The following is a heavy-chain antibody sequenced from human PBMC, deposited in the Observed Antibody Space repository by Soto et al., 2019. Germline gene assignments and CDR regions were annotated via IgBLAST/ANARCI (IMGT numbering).Heavy chain of an antibody. D-gene: IGHD6-19*01. CDR2: FDPEDGET. Sequence: ASVKVSCKVSGYTLTELSMHWVRQAPGEGLEWMGGFDPEDGETIYAQKFQGRVTMTEDTSTDTAYMELSSLRSEDTAVYYCARESAVAGLGTTRKLDYWGQGTLVTVSS. J-gene: IGHJ4*02. V-gene: IGHV1-24*01. CDR1: GYTLTELS. CDR3: ARESAVAGLGTTRKLDY.